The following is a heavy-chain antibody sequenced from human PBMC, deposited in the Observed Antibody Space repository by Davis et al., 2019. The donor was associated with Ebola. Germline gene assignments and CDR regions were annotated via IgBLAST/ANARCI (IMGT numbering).Heavy chain of an antibody. CDR1: GGSITSNGFY. CDR2: INHSGST. V-gene: IGHV4-34*01. Sequence: SETLSLTCSVSGGSITSNGFYWSWIRQPPGKGLEWIGEINHSGSTNYNPSLKSRVTISVDTSKNKFSLKLSSVTAADTAVYYCARGRYFDYWGQGTLFTVSS. CDR3: ARGRYFDY. J-gene: IGHJ4*02.